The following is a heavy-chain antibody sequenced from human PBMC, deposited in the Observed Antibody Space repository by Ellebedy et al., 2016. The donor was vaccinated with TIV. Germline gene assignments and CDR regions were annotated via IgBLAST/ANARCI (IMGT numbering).Heavy chain of an antibody. CDR3: TRGRGGLSYGPPMDI. CDR2: INHSGSP. CDR1: GGTFNTYY. V-gene: IGHV4-34*01. D-gene: IGHD5-18*01. J-gene: IGHJ4*02. Sequence: SETLSLTXAVYGGTFNTYYCTWIRQSPGKGLEWIGEINHSGSPNSNPSLESRVTISVDTSKNHFFLNLTSVTAADTAVYYCTRGRGGLSYGPPMDIWGQGTLVTVSS.